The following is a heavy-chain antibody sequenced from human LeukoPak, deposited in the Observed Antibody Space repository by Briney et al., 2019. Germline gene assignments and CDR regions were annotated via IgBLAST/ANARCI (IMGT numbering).Heavy chain of an antibody. CDR3: ARDPRNVGLAP. Sequence: GGSLRLSGVASGFSLSGYWMYWVRQAPGKGLMYISRNNGDGSTTNYADVVKGRFTMSRDNVKNTLYLQMNSLRVEDAAVYYCARDPRNVGLAPWGQGTLVTVSS. D-gene: IGHD2-15*01. J-gene: IGHJ5*02. CDR2: NNGDGSTT. V-gene: IGHV3-74*01. CDR1: GFSLSGYW.